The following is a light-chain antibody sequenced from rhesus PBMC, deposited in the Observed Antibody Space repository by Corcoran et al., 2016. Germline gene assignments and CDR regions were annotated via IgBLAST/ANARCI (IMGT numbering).Light chain of an antibody. CDR1: SSDMTGYNY. CDR2: GVS. V-gene: IGLV2S7*01. J-gene: IGLJ1*01. Sequence: QSGPTQPPSVSGSPGQSVTISCTGTSSDMTGYNYVSWYQQYPGKAPKLMIYGVSDRPSGVSDRFSGSESGNTASLTISGLQAEDEADYYCCSYTISTTFIFGAGTRLTVL. CDR3: CSYTISTTFI.